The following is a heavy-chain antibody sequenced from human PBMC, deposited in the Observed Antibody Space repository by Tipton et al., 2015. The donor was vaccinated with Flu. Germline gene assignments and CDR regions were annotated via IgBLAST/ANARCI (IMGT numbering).Heavy chain of an antibody. V-gene: IGHV3-66*02. CDR2: IYHGGGT. J-gene: IGHJ3*01. D-gene: IGHD3-16*01. Sequence: SLRLSCAASGFSISSSYMNWVRQAPGKGLEWLSVIYHGGGTYYADSVKGRFTISRDNSNGTLHLQMNSLTGGDTAVYYCVRTARRPFGAFDVWGQGTTVTVSS. CDR3: VRTARRPFGAFDV. CDR1: GFSISSSY.